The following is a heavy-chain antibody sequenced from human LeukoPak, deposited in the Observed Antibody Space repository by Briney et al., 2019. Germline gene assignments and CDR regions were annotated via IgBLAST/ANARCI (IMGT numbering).Heavy chain of an antibody. CDR1: GGSISSYY. CDR2: IYSSGST. J-gene: IGHJ4*02. D-gene: IGHD2-8*01. V-gene: IGHV4-4*07. CDR3: ARTAKNNGGYNDY. Sequence: SETLSLTCTVSGGSISSYYWSWIRQPAGEGLEWIGRIYSSGSTNYNPSLKSRLTMSVDTSKNQFSLKLSSVTAADTAVYYCARTAKNNGGYNDYWGQGTLVTVSS.